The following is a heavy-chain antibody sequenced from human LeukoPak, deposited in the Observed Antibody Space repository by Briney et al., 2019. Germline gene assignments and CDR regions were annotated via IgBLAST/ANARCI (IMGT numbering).Heavy chain of an antibody. J-gene: IGHJ4*02. CDR3: ARVGGGYFDY. V-gene: IGHV3-21*01. CDR1: GFTFSSYS. D-gene: IGHD2-15*01. CDR2: ISSSSSYI. Sequence: KRVGSLRLSCAASGFTFSSYSMNWVRQAPGKGLEWVSSISSSSSYIYYADSVKGRFTISRDNAKNSLYLQMYSLRAEDTAVYYCARVGGGYFDYWGQGTLVTVSS.